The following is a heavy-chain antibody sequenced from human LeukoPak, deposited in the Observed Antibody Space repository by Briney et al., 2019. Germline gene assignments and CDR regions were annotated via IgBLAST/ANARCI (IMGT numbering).Heavy chain of an antibody. V-gene: IGHV4-59*01. CDR2: IYYSGST. Sequence: PSEPLSLTCTVSGGSISSYYWSWIRQPPGKGLEWIGYIYYSGSTNYNPSLKSRVTISVDTSKNQFSLKLSSVTAADTAVYYCARGRYDFWSGYPYYYYYMDVWGKGTTVTVSS. J-gene: IGHJ6*03. CDR3: ARGRYDFWSGYPYYYYYMDV. D-gene: IGHD3-3*01. CDR1: GGSISSYY.